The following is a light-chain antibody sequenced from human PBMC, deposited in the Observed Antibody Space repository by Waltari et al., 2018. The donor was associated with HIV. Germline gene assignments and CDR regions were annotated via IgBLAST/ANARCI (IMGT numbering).Light chain of an antibody. V-gene: IGLV2-8*01. CDR3: SSFAGSNNLMV. CDR1: SSDVGGYNY. J-gene: IGLJ2*01. Sequence: QSALTQPPSASGSPGQSVTISCTGTSSDVGGYNYVSWYQQHPGKAPKLMIYQVNKRPSRVPARFSGTKSGNRASLTVSGLQAEDEADYYCSSFAGSNNLMVFGGGTKLTVL. CDR2: QVN.